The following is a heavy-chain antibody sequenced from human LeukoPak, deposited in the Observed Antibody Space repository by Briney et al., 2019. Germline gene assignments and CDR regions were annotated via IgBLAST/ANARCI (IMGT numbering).Heavy chain of an antibody. Sequence: PGGSLRLSCAASGFTFSSFAMSWVRQAPGKGLEWVSAISGSGGSTYYADSVKGRFTISRDNSKNTLYLQMNSLRAEDTALYYCAKDPYYDFWSAPPPDYWGQGTLVTVSS. V-gene: IGHV3-23*01. CDR2: ISGSGGST. CDR1: GFTFSSFA. CDR3: AKDPYYDFWSAPPPDY. J-gene: IGHJ4*02. D-gene: IGHD3-3*01.